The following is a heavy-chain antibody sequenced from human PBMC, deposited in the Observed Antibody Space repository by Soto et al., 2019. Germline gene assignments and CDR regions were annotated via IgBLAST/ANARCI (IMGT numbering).Heavy chain of an antibody. CDR3: AKGNWNDVFSQIDY. CDR2: ISGSGGST. CDR1: GFTFSSYA. D-gene: IGHD1-1*01. J-gene: IGHJ4*02. Sequence: GGSLRLSCAASGFTFSSYAMSWVRQAPGKGLEWVSAISGSGGSTYYADSVKGRFTISRDNSKNTLYLQMNSLGAEDTAVYYCAKGNWNDVFSQIDYWGQGTLVTVSS. V-gene: IGHV3-23*01.